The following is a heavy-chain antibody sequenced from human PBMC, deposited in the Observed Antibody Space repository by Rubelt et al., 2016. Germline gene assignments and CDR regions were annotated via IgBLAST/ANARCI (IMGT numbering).Heavy chain of an antibody. V-gene: IGHV4-59*08. CDR1: GSSISSYY. CDR3: ARRYCSGGSCILFDY. Sequence: QVQLQESGPGLVKPSETLSLTCTVSGSSISSYYWSWIRQPPGKGLEWIGYIYYSGSTNYNPSLKSRVTISVDKSKNQFSLKLSSVTAADTAVYYCARRYCSGGSCILFDYWGQGTLVTVSS. D-gene: IGHD2-15*01. J-gene: IGHJ4*02. CDR2: IYYSGST.